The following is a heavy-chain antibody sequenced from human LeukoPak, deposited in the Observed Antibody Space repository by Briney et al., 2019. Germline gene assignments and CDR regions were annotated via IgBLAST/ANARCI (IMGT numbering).Heavy chain of an antibody. CDR2: IYTSSSYI. J-gene: IGHJ4*02. Sequence: RGSLRLSCAASGFTFSSYRMHWGRQAPGKGVEWVSSIYTSSSYIYYADSVKGRFTISRDNAKNSLFLQMNRLKAEDTAVYYCARVECGGDCYSSFDYWGQGTLVTVSS. D-gene: IGHD2-21*02. CDR1: GFTFSSYR. V-gene: IGHV3-21*01. CDR3: ARVECGGDCYSSFDY.